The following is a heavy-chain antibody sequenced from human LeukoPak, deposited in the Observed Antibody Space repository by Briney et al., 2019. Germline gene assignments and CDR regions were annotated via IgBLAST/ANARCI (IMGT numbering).Heavy chain of an antibody. Sequence: GGSLRLPCAASGFTFSSYGMHWVRQAPGKGLEWVAVISYDGSNKYYADSVKGRFTISRDNSKNTLYLQMNSLRAEDTAVYYCARVSWAAENWFDPWGQGTLVTVSS. CDR2: ISYDGSNK. CDR1: GFTFSSYG. D-gene: IGHD6-13*01. V-gene: IGHV3-30*03. J-gene: IGHJ5*02. CDR3: ARVSWAAENWFDP.